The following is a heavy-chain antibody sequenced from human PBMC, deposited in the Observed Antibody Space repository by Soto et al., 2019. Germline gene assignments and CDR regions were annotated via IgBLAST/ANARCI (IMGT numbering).Heavy chain of an antibody. Sequence: SETLSLTCTISGGSVSSGSYYWSWIRQPPGKGLEWIGYIYYSGSTNYNPSLKSRVTISVDTSKNQFSLKLSSVTAADTAVYYCASLSYDILTGYSQFDYWGQGTLVTVSS. J-gene: IGHJ4*02. V-gene: IGHV4-61*01. CDR2: IYYSGST. D-gene: IGHD3-9*01. CDR3: ASLSYDILTGYSQFDY. CDR1: GGSVSSGSYY.